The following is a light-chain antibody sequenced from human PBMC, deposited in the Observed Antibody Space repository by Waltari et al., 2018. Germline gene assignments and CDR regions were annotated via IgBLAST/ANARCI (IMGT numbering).Light chain of an antibody. CDR3: QQYYSTLPLT. CDR1: QNIFYSSKNHSH. Sequence: DIVMTQSPDSLAVSLGERATISCKSSQNIFYSSKNHSHLAWYQQKPRQPPRLLIYWASTLESGVPDRLSGSGSVTYFTITISNLQAEDVAIYYSQQYYSTLPLTFGGGTKVEIK. V-gene: IGKV4-1*01. J-gene: IGKJ4*01. CDR2: WAS.